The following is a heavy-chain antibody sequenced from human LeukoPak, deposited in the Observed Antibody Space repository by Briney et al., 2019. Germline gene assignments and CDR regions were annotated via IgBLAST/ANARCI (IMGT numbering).Heavy chain of an antibody. CDR1: GYTFTGYY. CDR3: ARELRAAAGTKWFDP. Sequence: ASVKVSCKASGYTFTGYYMHWVRQAPGQGLEWMGWINPNSGGTNYAQKFQGRVTMTRDTSISTAYMELSRLRSDDTAVYYCARELRAAAGTKWFDPWGQGTLVTVSS. J-gene: IGHJ5*02. V-gene: IGHV1-2*02. CDR2: INPNSGGT. D-gene: IGHD6-13*01.